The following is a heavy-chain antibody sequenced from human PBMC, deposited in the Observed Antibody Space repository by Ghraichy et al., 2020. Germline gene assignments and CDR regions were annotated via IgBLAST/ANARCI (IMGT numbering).Heavy chain of an antibody. V-gene: IGHV4-39*01. Sequence: SETLSLTCTVSGASISSSGYYWGWIRQAPGKGLEWIGSVYYSGTTYYNPSLKSRVTISVDRPKNEFALKLSSMTAADTAVFYCATVLGANDHRYDYWGQGTLVTVSS. CDR2: VYYSGTT. D-gene: IGHD3-16*01. J-gene: IGHJ4*02. CDR3: ATVLGANDHRYDY. CDR1: GASISSSGYY.